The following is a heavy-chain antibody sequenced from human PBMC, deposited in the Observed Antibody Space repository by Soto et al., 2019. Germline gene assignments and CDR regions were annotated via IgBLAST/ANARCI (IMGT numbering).Heavy chain of an antibody. CDR3: ARLGKKEGSSWSFLDY. Sequence: EVQLVLSGAEVKKPGESLKISCKGFGYSISTFWIGWVRQMPGKGLEWMGIIYPGDSDTRYSPSFQGQVTISADKSISTAYLQWSSLKASDTAMYYCARLGKKEGSSWSFLDYWGQGALVTVSS. D-gene: IGHD6-13*01. CDR2: IYPGDSDT. J-gene: IGHJ4*02. CDR1: GYSISTFW. V-gene: IGHV5-51*03.